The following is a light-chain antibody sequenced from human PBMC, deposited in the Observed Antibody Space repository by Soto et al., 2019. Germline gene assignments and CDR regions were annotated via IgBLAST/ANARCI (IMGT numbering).Light chain of an antibody. CDR3: GTWDSSLSAGV. J-gene: IGLJ1*01. Sequence: QSVLTQPPSVSAAPGQKVTISCSGSSSNIGNNYVSWYQQVPGTAPRLLIYDNDKRPSGIPDRFSGSKSGTSATLGITGPQTGDEADYYCGTWDSSLSAGVFGTGTKVTVL. V-gene: IGLV1-51*01. CDR1: SSNIGNNY. CDR2: DND.